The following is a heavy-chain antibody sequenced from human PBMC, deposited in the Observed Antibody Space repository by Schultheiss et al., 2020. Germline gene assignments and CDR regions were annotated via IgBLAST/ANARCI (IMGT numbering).Heavy chain of an antibody. CDR2: ISGSGGST. D-gene: IGHD6-19*01. Sequence: GGSLRLSCAASGFTFSSYAMSWVRQAPGKGLEWVSAISGSGGSTYYADSVKGRFTISRDNSKNSLYLQMNSLRAEDTAVYYCARETGGSSGWYDGWGQGTLVTVSS. V-gene: IGHV3-23*01. CDR3: ARETGGSSGWYDG. J-gene: IGHJ5*02. CDR1: GFTFSSYA.